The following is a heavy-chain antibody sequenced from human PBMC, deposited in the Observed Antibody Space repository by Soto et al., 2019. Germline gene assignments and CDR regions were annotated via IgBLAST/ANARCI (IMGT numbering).Heavy chain of an antibody. V-gene: IGHV3-21*01. D-gene: IGHD6-19*01. CDR2: ISSSSSYI. Sequence: GGSLRLSCAASGFTFSSYSMNWVRQAPGKGLEWVSSISSSSSYIYYADSVKGRFTISRDNAKNSLYLQMNSLRAEDTAVYYCARDETRGSSGWLIPYYYYYGMDVWGQGTTVTVSS. J-gene: IGHJ6*02. CDR3: ARDETRGSSGWLIPYYYYYGMDV. CDR1: GFTFSSYS.